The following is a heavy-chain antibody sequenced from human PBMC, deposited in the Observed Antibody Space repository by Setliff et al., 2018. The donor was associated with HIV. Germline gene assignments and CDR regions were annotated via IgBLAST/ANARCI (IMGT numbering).Heavy chain of an antibody. J-gene: IGHJ3*01. Sequence: SVMVSCKTSGGTFNTYPIAWVRQAPGQGLEWMGGIAPNLRMPNYIQKFKGRLTITADESTSTVYMELTNLRSEDTAMYHCAREKSPVFEYFDWLKPRHVFDVWGQGTVVTVSS. CDR3: AREKSPVFEYFDWLKPRHVFDV. V-gene: IGHV1-69*10. CDR2: IAPNLRMP. D-gene: IGHD3-9*01. CDR1: GGTFNTYP.